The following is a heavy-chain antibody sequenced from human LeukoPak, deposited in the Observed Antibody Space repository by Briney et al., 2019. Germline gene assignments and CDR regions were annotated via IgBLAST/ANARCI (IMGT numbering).Heavy chain of an antibody. Sequence: GESLKISCNGSGYXFTSHWICWVRQMPGKGLEWMGIIYPGDSDSRYSPSFQGQVTISVDKSISTAYLQWSSLKASDTAMYYCARLRDSSGYYFDYWGQGTLVTVSS. CDR1: GYXFTSHW. CDR2: IYPGDSDS. J-gene: IGHJ4*02. D-gene: IGHD3-22*01. CDR3: ARLRDSSGYYFDY. V-gene: IGHV5-51*01.